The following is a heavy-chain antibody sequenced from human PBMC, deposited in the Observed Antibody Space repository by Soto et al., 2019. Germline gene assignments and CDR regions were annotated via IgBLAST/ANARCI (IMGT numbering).Heavy chain of an antibody. Sequence: ASVRVSCKASGYTFTSYGISWVRQAPGQGLEWMGWISAYNGNTNYAQKLQSRVTMTTDTSTSTAYMELRSLRSDDTAVYYCARDIVYYSDSSGYIFDYWGQGTLVTVSS. CDR3: ARDIVYYSDSSGYIFDY. CDR1: GYTFTSYG. D-gene: IGHD3-22*01. V-gene: IGHV1-18*04. J-gene: IGHJ4*02. CDR2: ISAYNGNT.